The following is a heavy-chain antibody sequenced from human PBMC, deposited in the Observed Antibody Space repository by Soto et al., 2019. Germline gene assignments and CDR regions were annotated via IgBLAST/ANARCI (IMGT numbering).Heavy chain of an antibody. CDR2: IYYSGST. D-gene: IGHD2-2*01. V-gene: IGHV4-59*08. CDR3: ARHTALEIPPMMCMVV. J-gene: IGHJ6*03. Sequence: PEETLSLTCTVSGGSISSYYWSWIRPPPGKGLEWIGYIYYSGSTNYNPSLKSRVTISVDTSKNQFSLKLSSVTAADTAVYYCARHTALEIPPMMCMVVWGKGTTVTVSS. CDR1: GGSISSYY.